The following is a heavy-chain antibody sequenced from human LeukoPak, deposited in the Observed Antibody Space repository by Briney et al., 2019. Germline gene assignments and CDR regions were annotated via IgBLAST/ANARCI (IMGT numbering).Heavy chain of an antibody. D-gene: IGHD3-3*01. CDR2: INWNGGST. Sequence: GGSLRLSCAASGFTVSSDYMSWVRQAPGKGLEWVSGINWNGGSTGYADSVKGRFTISRDNAKNSLYLQMNGLRAEDTALYHCARDYDFWSGLDYWGQGTLVTVSS. J-gene: IGHJ4*02. V-gene: IGHV3-20*01. CDR1: GFTVSSDY. CDR3: ARDYDFWSGLDY.